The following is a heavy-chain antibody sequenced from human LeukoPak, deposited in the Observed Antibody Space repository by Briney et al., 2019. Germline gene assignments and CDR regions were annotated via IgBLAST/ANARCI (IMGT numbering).Heavy chain of an antibody. CDR1: GFTFSSYA. CDR3: VNVERDY. D-gene: IGHD1-26*01. J-gene: IGHJ4*02. V-gene: IGHV3-64D*09. CDR2: ISSTGGST. Sequence: PGGSLRLSCSASGFTFSSYAMYWVRQAPGKGLEYVSTISSTGGSTYYADSVKGRFTISRDNAKNTLYLQMRSLRPEDTAVYYCVNVERDYWVQGTLVTVS.